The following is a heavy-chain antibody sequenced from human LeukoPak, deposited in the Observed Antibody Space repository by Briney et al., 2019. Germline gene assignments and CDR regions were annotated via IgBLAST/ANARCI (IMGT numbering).Heavy chain of an antibody. V-gene: IGHV4-59*08. J-gene: IGHJ4*02. D-gene: IGHD5-18*01. Sequence: SETLSLTSAISGGSINNYYWSWIRQPPGEGLEGVGYIYYSGTTNYSPSLNSRVNISLDTAKNQFSLRLSSVTAADTAVYYCARQTAKNVDTARFDSWGQGTLVTVSS. CDR2: IYYSGTT. CDR3: ARQTAKNVDTARFDS. CDR1: GGSINNYY.